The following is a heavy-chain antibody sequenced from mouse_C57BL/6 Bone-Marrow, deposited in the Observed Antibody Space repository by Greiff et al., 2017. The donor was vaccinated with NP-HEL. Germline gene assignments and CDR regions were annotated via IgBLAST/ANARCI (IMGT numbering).Heavy chain of an antibody. CDR1: GYTFTDYY. CDR3: ARFYYYGSSYWFAY. CDR2: INPYNGGT. J-gene: IGHJ3*01. D-gene: IGHD1-1*01. V-gene: IGHV1-19*01. Sequence: VQLQQSGPVLVKPGASVKMSCKASGYTFTDYYMNWVKQSHGKSLEWIGVINPYNGGTSYNQKFKGKATLTVDKSSSTAYMELNSLTSEDSAVYYGARFYYYGSSYWFAYWGQGTLVTVSA.